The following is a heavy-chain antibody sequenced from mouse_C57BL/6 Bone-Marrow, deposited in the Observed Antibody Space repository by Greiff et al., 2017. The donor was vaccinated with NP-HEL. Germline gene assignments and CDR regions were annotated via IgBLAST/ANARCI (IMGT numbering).Heavy chain of an antibody. Sequence: VHLQESGAELVKPGASVKISCKASGYEFSNYWMNWVKQRPGKGLEWIGQIYPGDGDTNYNGKFKDKATLTADKSSSTAYMQLSRLTSEDSAVYFCARGAYWGQGTLVTVSA. CDR3: ARGAY. CDR1: GYEFSNYW. J-gene: IGHJ3*01. CDR2: IYPGDGDT. V-gene: IGHV1-80*01.